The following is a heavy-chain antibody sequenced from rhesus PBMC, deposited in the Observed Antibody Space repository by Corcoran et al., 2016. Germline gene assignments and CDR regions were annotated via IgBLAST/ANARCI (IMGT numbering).Heavy chain of an antibody. Sequence: QVQLQESGPGLVKPSETLSLTCAVSGGPFGGYYWGWIRQPPGKGREWIEYISGSTGRTDFNPSLKSRVTISIDTSKNQFSLKLTSVTAADTAIYYCVRSQYCTSTTCPFDYWGQGVLVTVSS. V-gene: IGHV4-165*01. CDR1: GGPFGGYY. D-gene: IGHD2-2*01. J-gene: IGHJ4*01. CDR2: ISGSTGRT. CDR3: VRSQYCTSTTCPFDY.